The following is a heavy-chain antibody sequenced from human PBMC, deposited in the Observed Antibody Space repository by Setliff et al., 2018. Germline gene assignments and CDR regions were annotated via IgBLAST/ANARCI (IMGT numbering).Heavy chain of an antibody. CDR2: THRDGITV. D-gene: IGHD3-3*01. V-gene: IGHV3-48*03. CDR3: ARDVYDFRTGLAAP. Sequence: GSLRLSCRASGFTFRTYEMIWVRQAPGKGLEWVSKTHRDGITVYSDSVKGRFTISRDNAKNSLYLQMNSLRVEDTAVYYCARDVYDFRTGLAAPWGQGTLVTVSS. CDR1: GFTFRTYE. J-gene: IGHJ5*02.